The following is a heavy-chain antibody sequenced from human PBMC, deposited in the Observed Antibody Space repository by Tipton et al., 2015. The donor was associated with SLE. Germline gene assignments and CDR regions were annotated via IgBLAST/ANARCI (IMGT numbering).Heavy chain of an antibody. Sequence: TLSLTCTVSGGSISSHYWSWIRQPPGKGLEWIGYIYYSGSTNYNPSLKSRVTISVDTSKNQFSLKLSSVTAADTAVYYCARDFIAAAGTPSFDPWGQGTLVTASS. D-gene: IGHD6-13*01. J-gene: IGHJ5*02. V-gene: IGHV4-59*11. CDR1: GGSISSHY. CDR2: IYYSGST. CDR3: ARDFIAAAGTPSFDP.